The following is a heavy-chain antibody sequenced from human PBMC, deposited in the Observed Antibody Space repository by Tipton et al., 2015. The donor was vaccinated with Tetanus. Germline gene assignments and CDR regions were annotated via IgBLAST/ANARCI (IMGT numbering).Heavy chain of an antibody. CDR3: ARHQSGYFTPFDY. CDR2: INDSGST. D-gene: IGHD3-3*01. V-gene: IGHV4-34*01. CDR1: GGSFSGYY. J-gene: IGHJ4*02. Sequence: TLSLTCAVYGGSFSGYYWNWIRQPPGKGLEWIGEINDSGSTSYIPSLKSRVTISVDTSKNQFSLNLNSMAAADTGVYYCARHQSGYFTPFDYWGQGNLVTVSS.